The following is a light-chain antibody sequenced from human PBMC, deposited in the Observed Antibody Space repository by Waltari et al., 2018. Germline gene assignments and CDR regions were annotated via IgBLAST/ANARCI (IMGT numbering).Light chain of an antibody. CDR3: QSYDSSLSVV. CDR1: SSNIGAGYD. CDR2: CNG. Sequence: QSVLTQPPSVSGAPGQRVTISCTGSSSNIGAGYDVPGYQQLPGTAPKLLLDCNGTRPAGVPDRFSGSKAGTSASLAITGRQAEDEADYYCQSYDSSLSVVFGGGTKLTVL. V-gene: IGLV1-40*01. J-gene: IGLJ2*01.